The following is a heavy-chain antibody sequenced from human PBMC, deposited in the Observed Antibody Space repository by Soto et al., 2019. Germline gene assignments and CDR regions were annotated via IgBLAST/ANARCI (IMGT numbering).Heavy chain of an antibody. CDR1: GYTFTSYG. CDR2: ISAYNGNT. J-gene: IGHJ4*02. D-gene: IGHD1-26*01. Sequence: ASVKVSCKASGYTFTSYGISWVRQAPGQGLEWMGWISAYNGNTNYAQKLQGRVTMTTDTSTSTAYMELRSLRSDDTVVYYCARDDSGFSGSHYIDYFNYWGQGALVTVSS. V-gene: IGHV1-18*01. CDR3: ARDDSGFSGSHYIDYFNY.